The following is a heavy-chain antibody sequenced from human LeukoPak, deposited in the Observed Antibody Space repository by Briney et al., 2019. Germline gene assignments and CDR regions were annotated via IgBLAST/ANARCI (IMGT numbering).Heavy chain of an antibody. D-gene: IGHD3-10*01. CDR2: ITWNGGST. J-gene: IGHJ4*02. CDR1: GFSFDDYG. CDR3: ARGLLDDLSMVWVDY. V-gene: IGHV3-20*04. Sequence: GGSLRLSCAAPGFSFDDYGMSWVRQAPGQGLEWVSGITWNGGSTGYADSVKGRFTISRDNAKNSLYLQMSRLIAEDTALYYRARGLLDDLSMVWVDYWGQGNLVTVSS.